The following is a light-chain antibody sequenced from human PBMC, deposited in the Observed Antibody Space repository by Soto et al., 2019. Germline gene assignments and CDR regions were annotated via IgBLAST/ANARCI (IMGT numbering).Light chain of an antibody. V-gene: IGLV2-8*01. CDR2: EVS. Sequence: QSALSQPPSASGSPGQSVTISCTGTSSDVGAYNYVSWYQQHPGKAPKLMISEVSERPSGVPDRFSGSKSGNMASLTVSGLQAEDEADYYCSSYAGSNTVVFGGGTKLTVL. J-gene: IGLJ2*01. CDR3: SSYAGSNTVV. CDR1: SSDVGAYNY.